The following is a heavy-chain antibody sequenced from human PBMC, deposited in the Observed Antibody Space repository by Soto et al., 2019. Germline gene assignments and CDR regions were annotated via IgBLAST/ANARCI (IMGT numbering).Heavy chain of an antibody. D-gene: IGHD6-19*01. CDR1: GFTFSSYA. CDR2: ISGSGGST. Sequence: GESLKISCAASGFTFSSYAMSWVRQAPGKGLEWVSAISGSGGSTYYADSVKGRFTISRDNSKNTLYLQMNSLRAEDTAVYYCAKDSEFVYSSGWELKPQSVDYWGQGTLVTVSS. CDR3: AKDSEFVYSSGWELKPQSVDY. J-gene: IGHJ4*02. V-gene: IGHV3-23*01.